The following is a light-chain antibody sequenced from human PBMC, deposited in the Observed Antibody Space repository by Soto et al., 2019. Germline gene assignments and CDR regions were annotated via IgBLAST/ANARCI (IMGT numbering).Light chain of an antibody. CDR3: HHSGNSHGT. J-gene: IGKJ1*01. CDR1: QTISSRS. Sequence: EIVLDQSPGTLPFSRGASSTLFCRASQTISSRSLTWYQQKSGQVPRLLIYGASSRATGIPDRFSGSGSGTDFTLTISRLEPEDVAVYYCHHSGNSHGTFGQGTKVDTK. V-gene: IGKV3-20*01. CDR2: GAS.